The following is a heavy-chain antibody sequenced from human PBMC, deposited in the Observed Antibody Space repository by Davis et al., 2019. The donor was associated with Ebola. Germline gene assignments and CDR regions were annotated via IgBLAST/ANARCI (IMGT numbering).Heavy chain of an antibody. J-gene: IGHJ5*02. Sequence: LRLSCTVSGGSISSGGYYWSWIRQHPGKGLEWIGYIYYSGSTYYNPSLKSRVTISVDTSKNQFSLKLSSVTAADTAVYYCARGSDRYSGSYYALNWFDPWGQGTLVTVPS. CDR1: GGSISSGGYY. D-gene: IGHD1-26*01. V-gene: IGHV4-31*03. CDR3: ARGSDRYSGSYYALNWFDP. CDR2: IYYSGST.